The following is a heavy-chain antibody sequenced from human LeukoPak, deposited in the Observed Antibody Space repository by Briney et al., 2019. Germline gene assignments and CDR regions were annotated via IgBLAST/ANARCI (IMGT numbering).Heavy chain of an antibody. J-gene: IGHJ6*03. V-gene: IGHV3-48*04. CDR3: ATMVRGVIIYYYYYMDV. Sequence: PGGSLRLSCAASGFTFSTYGMHWVRHAPGKGLEWVSYISSSCSTIYYADSVKGRFTISRDNAKNSQYLQMNSLRAEDTAVYYCATMVRGVIIYYYYYMDVWGKGTTVTISS. D-gene: IGHD3-10*01. CDR1: GFTFSTYG. CDR2: ISSSCSTI.